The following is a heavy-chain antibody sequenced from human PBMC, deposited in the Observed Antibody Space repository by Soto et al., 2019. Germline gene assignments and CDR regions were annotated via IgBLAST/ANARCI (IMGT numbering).Heavy chain of an antibody. CDR1: GFTFSSYW. J-gene: IGHJ4*02. CDR3: AVAVAGPTAIGY. V-gene: IGHV3-74*01. Sequence: EVQLVESRGGLVQPGGSLRLSCAASGFTFSSYWMHWVRQAPGKGLVWVSRINSDGSSTSYADSVKGRFTISRDNAKNTLYLQRNTLRAEDTAVYYCAVAVAGPTAIGYWGQGTLVTVSS. D-gene: IGHD6-19*01. CDR2: INSDGSST.